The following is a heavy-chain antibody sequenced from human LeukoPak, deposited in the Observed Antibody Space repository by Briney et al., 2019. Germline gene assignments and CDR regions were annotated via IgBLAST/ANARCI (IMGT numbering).Heavy chain of an antibody. CDR3: AKGGRGRYFDWLLSLDY. V-gene: IGHV3-48*03. CDR2: ISSSGSTI. J-gene: IGHJ4*02. D-gene: IGHD3-9*01. Sequence: GGSLRLSCAASGFTFSSYEMNWVRQAPGKGLEWVSYISSSGSTIYHADSVKGRFTISRDNSKNTLYLQINSLRAEDTAVYYCAKGGRGRYFDWLLSLDYWGQGTLVTVSS. CDR1: GFTFSSYE.